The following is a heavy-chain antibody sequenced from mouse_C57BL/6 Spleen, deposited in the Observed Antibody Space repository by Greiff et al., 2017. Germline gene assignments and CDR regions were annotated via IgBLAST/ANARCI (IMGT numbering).Heavy chain of an antibody. D-gene: IGHD5-1*01. V-gene: IGHV2-3*01. CDR2: IWGDGST. J-gene: IGHJ2*01. CDR3: AKGGVPVYFDY. Sequence: VQLVESGPGLVAPSQSLSITCTVSGFSLTSYGVSWVRQPPGKGLEWLGVIWGDGSTNYHSALISKLSISKDNSKSKVCLKLNRMQTEDTATDYCAKGGVPVYFDYWGQGTTLTVSS. CDR1: GFSLTSYG.